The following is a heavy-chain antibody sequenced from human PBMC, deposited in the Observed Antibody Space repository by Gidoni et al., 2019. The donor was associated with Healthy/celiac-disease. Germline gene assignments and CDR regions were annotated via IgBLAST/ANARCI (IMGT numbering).Heavy chain of an antibody. CDR3: ARPYCSSTSCSYWYFDL. D-gene: IGHD2-2*01. CDR1: GYSFTSYW. J-gene: IGHJ2*01. CDR2: IYPGDSDT. Sequence: EVQLVQSGAEVKKPGESLKISCKGSGYSFTSYWIGWVRQMPGKGTEWMGIIYPGDSDTRYSPSFQGQVTISADKSISTAYLQWSSLKASDTAMYYCARPYCSSTSCSYWYFDLWGRGTLVTVSS. V-gene: IGHV5-51*01.